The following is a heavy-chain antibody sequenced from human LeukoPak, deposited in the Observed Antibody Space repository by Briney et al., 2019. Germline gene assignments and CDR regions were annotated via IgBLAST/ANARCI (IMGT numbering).Heavy chain of an antibody. CDR2: IYYSGST. D-gene: IGHD3-3*01. CDR3: AGSITIFGVVIIGYFDY. CDR1: GGSISSSSYY. J-gene: IGHJ4*02. Sequence: SETLSLXCTVSGGSISSSSYYWGWIRQPPGKGLEWIGSIYYSGSTYYNPSLKSRVTIPVDTSKNQFSLKLSSVTAADTAVYYCAGSITIFGVVIIGYFDYWGQGTLVTVSS. V-gene: IGHV4-39*01.